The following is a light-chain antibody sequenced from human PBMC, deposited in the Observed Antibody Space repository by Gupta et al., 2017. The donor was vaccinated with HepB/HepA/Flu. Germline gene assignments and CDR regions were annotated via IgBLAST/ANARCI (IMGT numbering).Light chain of an antibody. CDR1: NRDVGGYNY. J-gene: IGLJ2*01. Sequence: SALTQPRSVSGSPGQSLTISCTGTNRDVGGYNYVSWYQHHPGKAPRLMAYHVTGRPSGVPDRFSASKSGNTASLTISERQQEEEADYYCCPFAGSNTYVFGGGTKVTVL. V-gene: IGLV2-11*01. CDR3: CPFAGSNTYV. CDR2: HVT.